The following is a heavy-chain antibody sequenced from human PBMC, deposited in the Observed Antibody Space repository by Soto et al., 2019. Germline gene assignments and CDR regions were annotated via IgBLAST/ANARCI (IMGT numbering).Heavy chain of an antibody. Sequence: QTFCLTSTVSGGFISSSSYYWVLFRQPPGKGLEWIGSIYYSGSTYYNPSLKSRVTISVDTSKNQFSLKLSSVTAADTAVYYSTRRVFWSGRNAFDIWGQGTMVT. J-gene: IGHJ3*02. CDR3: TRRVFWSGRNAFDI. D-gene: IGHD3-3*01. CDR2: IYYSGST. CDR1: GGFISSSSYY. V-gene: IGHV4-39*01.